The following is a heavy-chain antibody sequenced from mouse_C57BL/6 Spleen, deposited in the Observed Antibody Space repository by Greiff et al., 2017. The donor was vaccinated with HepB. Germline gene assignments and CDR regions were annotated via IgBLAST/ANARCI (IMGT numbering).Heavy chain of an antibody. V-gene: IGHV5-17*01. CDR2: ISSGISTI. CDR1: GFTFSDYG. J-gene: IGHJ4*01. Sequence: DVMLVESGGGLVKPGGSLKLSCAASGFTFSDYGMHWVRQAPEKGLEWVAYISSGISTIYYADTVKGRFTISRDNAKNTLFLQMTSLRSEDTAMYYCARDYYAMDYWGQGTSVTVSS. CDR3: ARDYYAMDY.